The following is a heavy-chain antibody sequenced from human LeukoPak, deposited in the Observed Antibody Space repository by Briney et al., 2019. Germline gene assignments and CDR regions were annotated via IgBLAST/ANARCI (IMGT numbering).Heavy chain of an antibody. V-gene: IGHV1-8*01. CDR1: GYTFTSYD. Sequence: GASVKASCKASGYTFTSYDINWVRQATGQGLEWMGWMNPNSGNTGYAQKFQGRVTITRNTSISTAYMELSSLRSEDTAVYYCARARYYDFWSGYYLSAFDIWGQGTVVTVSS. CDR3: ARARYYDFWSGYYLSAFDI. D-gene: IGHD3-3*01. CDR2: MNPNSGNT. J-gene: IGHJ3*02.